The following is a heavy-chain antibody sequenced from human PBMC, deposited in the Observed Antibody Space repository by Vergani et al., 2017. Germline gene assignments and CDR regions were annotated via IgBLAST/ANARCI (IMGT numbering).Heavy chain of an antibody. D-gene: IGHD3-10*01. CDR2: INPNSGGT. CDR3: ARAHLLWFGESLYYYYGMDV. J-gene: IGHJ6*02. Sequence: QVQLVQSGAEVKKPGASVKVSCKASGYTFTGYYMHWVRQAPGQGLEWMGWINPNSGGTNYAQKFQGWVTMTRDTSISTAYMELSRLRSDDTAVYYCARAHLLWFGESLYYYYGMDVWGQGTTVTVSS. V-gene: IGHV1-2*04. CDR1: GYTFTGYY.